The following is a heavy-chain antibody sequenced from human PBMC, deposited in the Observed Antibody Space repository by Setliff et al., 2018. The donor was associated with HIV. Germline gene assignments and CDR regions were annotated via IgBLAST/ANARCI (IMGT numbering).Heavy chain of an antibody. CDR3: ARTGYAFDV. Sequence: SDTLSLTCTVSGGSMNANHWSWIRQSLGKGPEWIAYIHVSGSTYFNPSLSSRVTISIDTSNNQFSLRLSSVTAADTAVYYCARTGYAFDVWGLGTMVTVSS. CDR2: IHVSGST. V-gene: IGHV4-59*08. CDR1: GGSMNANH. J-gene: IGHJ3*01.